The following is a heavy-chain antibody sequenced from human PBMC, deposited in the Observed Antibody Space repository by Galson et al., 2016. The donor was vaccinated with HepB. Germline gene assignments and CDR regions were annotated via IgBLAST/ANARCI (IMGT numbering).Heavy chain of an antibody. CDR1: GGSISSDYY. CDR2: IYSSEDT. Sequence: SETLSLTCIVSGGSISSDYYWDWIRQPPGRGLEWIGSIYSSEDTYYNPSLKSRVTISVDTPKNQFSLRLDSVTAADTGLYYCATGIVVAGKYYYHYMDVWGKGTTVTVSS. D-gene: IGHD6-19*01. J-gene: IGHJ6*03. CDR3: ATGIVVAGKYYYHYMDV. V-gene: IGHV4-39*01.